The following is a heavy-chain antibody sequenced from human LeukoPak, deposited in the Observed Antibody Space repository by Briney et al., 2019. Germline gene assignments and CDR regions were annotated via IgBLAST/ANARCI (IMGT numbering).Heavy chain of an antibody. CDR1: GYTINELS. Sequence: SVNVSCKLSGYTINELSMLWVRQAPGNGLEWMGGFDPAAGETTYAQTFQGRVTMTEDTPTDTPHMELSRLRSEDTAVYYCATEGGSNSTYVLGYWGQGTLVTVSS. CDR2: FDPAAGET. V-gene: IGHV1-24*01. J-gene: IGHJ4*02. CDR3: ATEGGSNSTYVLGY. D-gene: IGHD1-26*01.